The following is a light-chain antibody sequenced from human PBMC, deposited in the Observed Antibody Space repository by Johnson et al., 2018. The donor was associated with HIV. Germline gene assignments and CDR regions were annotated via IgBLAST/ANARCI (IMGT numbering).Light chain of an antibody. CDR3: ETWDSSLSGV. J-gene: IGLJ1*01. CDR2: ENN. CDR1: SSNIGNNY. Sequence: QLVLTQPPSVSAAPGQKVTISCSGSSSNIGNNYVSWYQQLPGTAPKLLIYENNKRPSGIPDRFSGSKSGTSATLGITGLQTGDEADYYCETWDSSLSGVFGTGTTVTVL. V-gene: IGLV1-51*02.